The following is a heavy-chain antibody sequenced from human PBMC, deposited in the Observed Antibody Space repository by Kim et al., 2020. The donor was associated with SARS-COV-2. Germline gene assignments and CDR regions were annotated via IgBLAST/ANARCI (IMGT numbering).Heavy chain of an antibody. Sequence: GGSLRLSCAASGFTFSSYGMHWVRQAPGKGLEWVAVISYDGSNKYYAYSVKGRFTISRDNSKNTLYLQMNILIAEDTAVYYCAKGGGDGYNFPPQYYFD. CDR3: AKGGGDGYNFPPQYYFD. CDR1: GFTFSSYG. D-gene: IGHD1-1*01. CDR2: ISYDGSNK. J-gene: IGHJ4*01. V-gene: IGHV3-30*18.